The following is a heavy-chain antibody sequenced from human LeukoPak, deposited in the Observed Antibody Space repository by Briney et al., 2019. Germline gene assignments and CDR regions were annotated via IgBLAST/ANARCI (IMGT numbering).Heavy chain of an antibody. CDR3: AKDQWLVLDY. D-gene: IGHD6-19*01. J-gene: IGHJ4*02. V-gene: IGHV3-30*02. Sequence: GGSLRLSCAASGFTFSSYGMHWVRQAPGKGLEWVAFIRYDGSHNYYADSVKGRFTISRDNSKNTLYLQMNSLRAEDTAVYSCAKDQWLVLDYWGQGTLVTDSS. CDR2: IRYDGSHN. CDR1: GFTFSSYG.